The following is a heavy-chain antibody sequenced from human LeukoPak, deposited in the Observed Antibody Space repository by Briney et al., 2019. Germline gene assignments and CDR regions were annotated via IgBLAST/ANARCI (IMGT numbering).Heavy chain of an antibody. CDR3: ARDSGGSYGYFDL. D-gene: IGHD6-19*01. V-gene: IGHV1-18*01. Sequence: ASVKVSCKASGYTFNNYGISWVRQAPGQGLEWMGWVTSYNGDTNYAQEFQGRVTMTTDTSTSTAYMELRSLRSDDTAVYYCARDSGGSYGYFDLWGRGTLVTVSS. J-gene: IGHJ2*01. CDR2: VTSYNGDT. CDR1: GYTFNNYG.